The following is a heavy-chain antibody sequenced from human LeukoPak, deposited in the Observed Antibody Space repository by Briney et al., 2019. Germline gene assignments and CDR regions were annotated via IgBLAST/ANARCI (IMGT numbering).Heavy chain of an antibody. D-gene: IGHD6-19*01. J-gene: IGHJ4*02. CDR3: ARGSSSSGWVGGEQGGY. V-gene: IGHV1-18*01. CDR2: ISAYNGNT. CDR1: GYTFTSYG. Sequence: ASVKVSCKASGYTFTSYGISWVRQAPGQGLEWMGWISAYNGNTNYAQKLQGRVTITTDTSTSTAYMELRSLRSDDTAVYYCARGSSSSGWVGGEQGGYWGQGTLVTVSS.